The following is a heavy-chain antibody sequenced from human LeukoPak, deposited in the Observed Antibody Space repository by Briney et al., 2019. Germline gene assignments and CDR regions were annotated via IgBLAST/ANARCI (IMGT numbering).Heavy chain of an antibody. CDR2: MSASDNT. CDR3: AKDRAAVDIAMSWN. CDR1: GFTFRNYG. D-gene: IGHD5-12*01. Sequence: PGGSLRLSCAASGFTFRNYGMSWVRQAPGKGLEWVARMSASDNTYYSDSAKGRFTISRDSSLNTLYLQMNSLRAEDTAIYYCAKDRAAVDIAMSWNWGQGTLVTVSS. V-gene: IGHV3-23*01. J-gene: IGHJ4*02.